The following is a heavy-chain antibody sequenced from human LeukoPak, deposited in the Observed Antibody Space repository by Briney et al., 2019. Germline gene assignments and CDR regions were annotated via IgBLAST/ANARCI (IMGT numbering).Heavy chain of an antibody. CDR3: VRGPYGSGISNWFDP. V-gene: IGHV4-34*01. Sequence: PSETLSLTCAVYGGSFSGYYWSWIRQPPGKGLEWIGEINHSGSTYYNPSLKSRVTISVDTSKNQFSLKLSSVTAADTAVYYCVRGPYGSGISNWFDPWGQGTQVIVSS. D-gene: IGHD3-10*01. CDR2: INHSGST. CDR1: GGSFSGYY. J-gene: IGHJ5*02.